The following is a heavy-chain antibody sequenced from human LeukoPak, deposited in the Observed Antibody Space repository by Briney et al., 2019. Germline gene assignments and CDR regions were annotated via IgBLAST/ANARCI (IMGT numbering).Heavy chain of an antibody. J-gene: IGHJ6*02. Sequence: ASVKVSYKASGYTFTSYGISWVRQAPGQGLEWMGWISAYNGNTNYAQKLQGRVTMTTDTSTSTAYMELRSLRSDDTALYYCARIPTGGFLEWSYYYYYGMDVWGQGTTVTVSS. CDR1: GYTFTSYG. V-gene: IGHV1-18*01. CDR3: ARIPTGGFLEWSYYYYYGMDV. D-gene: IGHD3-3*01. CDR2: ISAYNGNT.